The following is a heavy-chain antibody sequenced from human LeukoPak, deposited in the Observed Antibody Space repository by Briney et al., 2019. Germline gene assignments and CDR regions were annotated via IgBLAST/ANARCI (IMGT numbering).Heavy chain of an antibody. D-gene: IGHD4-17*01. CDR1: GGSISSYY. J-gene: IGHJ5*02. V-gene: IGHV4-4*07. CDR3: ARVSVTTETDWFDP. Sequence: SETLSLTCTVSGGSISSYYWSWIRQPAGKGLEWIGRIDTSGNTNYKPSLKSRVTMSVDTSKNQFSLKLSSVTAADTAVYYCARVSVTTETDWFDPWGQGTLVTVSS. CDR2: IDTSGNT.